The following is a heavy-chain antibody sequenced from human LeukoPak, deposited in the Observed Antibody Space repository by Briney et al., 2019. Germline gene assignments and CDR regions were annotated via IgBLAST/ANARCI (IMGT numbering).Heavy chain of an antibody. CDR1: GSTFSNYE. Sequence: PGGSLRLSCAASGSTFSNYEMHWVRQAPGKGLEWVSYISSSGSDIYYADSVKGRFTISRDNAKNSLYLHMNSLRAEDTAVYYCASGRIPRYWGQGTLVTVSS. V-gene: IGHV3-48*03. CDR3: ASGRIPRY. J-gene: IGHJ4*02. CDR2: ISSSGSDI.